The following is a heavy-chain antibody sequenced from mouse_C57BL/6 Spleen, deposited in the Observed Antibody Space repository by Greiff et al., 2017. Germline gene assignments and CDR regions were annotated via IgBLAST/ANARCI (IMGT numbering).Heavy chain of an antibody. CDR1: GFTFSDYY. V-gene: IGHV5-16*01. D-gene: IGHD1-1*01. Sequence: DVKLVESEGGLVQPGSSMKLSCTASGFTFSDYYMAWVRQVPEKGLEWVANINYDGSSTYYLDSLKSRFIISRDNAKNILYLQMSSLKSEDTATYYWARVYYGSSYLGYAMDYWGQGTSVTVSS. CDR3: ARVYYGSSYLGYAMDY. CDR2: INYDGSST. J-gene: IGHJ4*01.